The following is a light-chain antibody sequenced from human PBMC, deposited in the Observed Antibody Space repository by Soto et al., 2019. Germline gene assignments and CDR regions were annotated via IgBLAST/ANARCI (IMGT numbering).Light chain of an antibody. Sequence: LMLTQDTLSLSPGERASLSCGANQSVTSSYLAWYQQTPGQAPRPLIYGASRRATGIPDRFIGRGSGTDLTLTISSLDPEDCPVYCCQHYVTSLTTFCHVTNVDI. CDR3: QHYVTSLTT. CDR2: GAS. CDR1: QSVTSSY. J-gene: IGKJ3*01. V-gene: IGKV3-20*01.